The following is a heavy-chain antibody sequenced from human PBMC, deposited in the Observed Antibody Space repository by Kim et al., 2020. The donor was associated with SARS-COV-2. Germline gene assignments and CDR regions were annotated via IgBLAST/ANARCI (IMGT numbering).Heavy chain of an antibody. V-gene: IGHV1-2*02. CDR3: ARSWDY. J-gene: IGHJ4*02. Sequence: HNRSGHNYAQKIPGSVTMNRDTSIRTAYMELSRLRSDDTAVYYCARSWDYWGQGTLVTVSS. CDR2: HNRSGH.